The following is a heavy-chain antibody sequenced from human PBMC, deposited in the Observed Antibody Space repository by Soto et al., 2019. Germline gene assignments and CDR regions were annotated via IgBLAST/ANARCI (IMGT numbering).Heavy chain of an antibody. V-gene: IGHV2-5*02. J-gene: IGHJ4*02. CDR2: IYWDDDK. CDR1: GFSLSTSGVG. Sequence: SGPTLVNPTQTLTLTCTFSGFSLSTSGVGVGWIRQPPGKALEWLALIYWDDDKRYSPSLKSRLTITKDTSKNQVVLTMTNMDPVDTATYYCAYTLGYDVLVPAAIWFDYWGQGTLVTVSS. CDR3: AYTLGYDVLVPAAIWFDY. D-gene: IGHD2-2*02.